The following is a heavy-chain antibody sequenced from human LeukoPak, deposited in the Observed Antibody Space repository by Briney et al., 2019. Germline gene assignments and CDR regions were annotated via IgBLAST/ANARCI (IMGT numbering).Heavy chain of an antibody. J-gene: IGHJ4*02. CDR1: GFTVSSNY. V-gene: IGHV3-53*01. CDR3: ARGSTYYDSSGQVPFDY. Sequence: GGSLRLSCAASGFTVSSNYMSWVRQAPGKGLEWVSVIYSGGGTYYADSVKGRFTISRDNSKNTLYLQMNSLRAEDTAVYYCARGSTYYDSSGQVPFDYWGQGTLVTVSS. CDR2: IYSGGGT. D-gene: IGHD3-22*01.